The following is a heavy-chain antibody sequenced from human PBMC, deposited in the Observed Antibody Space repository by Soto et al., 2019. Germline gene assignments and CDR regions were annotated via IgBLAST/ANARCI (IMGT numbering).Heavy chain of an antibody. CDR1: GFTFSNAW. V-gene: IGHV3-15*01. CDR3: TTDANAGDLTDY. Sequence: GGSLRLSCAASGFTFSNAWMSWVRQAPGKGLEWVGRIKSKTDGGTTDYAAPVKGRFTISRDDSKNTLYLQMNSLKTEDTAVYYCTTDANAGDLTDYWGQGTLVTVSS. CDR2: IKSKTDGGTT. D-gene: IGHD7-27*01. J-gene: IGHJ4*02.